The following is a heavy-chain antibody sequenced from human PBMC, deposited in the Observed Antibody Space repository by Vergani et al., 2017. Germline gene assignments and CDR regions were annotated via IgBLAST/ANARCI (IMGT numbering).Heavy chain of an antibody. CDR3: ARPPSGSYVIYFQH. CDR1: GGSISSYY. Sequence: QVQLQESGPGLVKPSETLSLTCTVSGGSISSYYWSWIRQPAGTGLEWIGRIYTSGSTNYNPSLKSRVTMAVDTAKNQCSLKRSSVTPADTAVYYCARPPSGSYVIYFQHWGQGTLVTVSS. V-gene: IGHV4-4*07. D-gene: IGHD1-26*01. J-gene: IGHJ1*01. CDR2: IYTSGST.